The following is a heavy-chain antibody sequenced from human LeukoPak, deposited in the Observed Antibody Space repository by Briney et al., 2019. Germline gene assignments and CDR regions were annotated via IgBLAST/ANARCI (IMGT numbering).Heavy chain of an antibody. J-gene: IGHJ6*03. CDR2: ISGSGGST. CDR1: GFTFSSYA. CDR3: AKDRCSNGIGCYYYYMDV. V-gene: IGHV3-23*01. Sequence: GGSLRLSCAASGFTFSSYAMSWVRQAPGKGLEWVSAISGSGGSTYYADSLKGRFSISRDSSKNILYLQMNSLRAEDTAVYYCAKDRCSNGIGCYYYYMDVWGKGTTVTISS. D-gene: IGHD2-8*01.